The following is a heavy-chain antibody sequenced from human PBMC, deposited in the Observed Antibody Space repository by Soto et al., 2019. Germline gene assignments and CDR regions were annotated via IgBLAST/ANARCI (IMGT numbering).Heavy chain of an antibody. J-gene: IGHJ4*02. D-gene: IGHD1-26*01. Sequence: EVQLVESGGDLVQRGGSLRLSCVASGFTFSVYSMNWVRQAPGKGLEWFSYITSDTKTIKYADSMKGRFTISRENAKNSVYLQRNSLRDEYTAVYCCARAVGGHLDDWGQGTVVTVSS. CDR3: ARAVGGHLDD. V-gene: IGHV3-48*02. CDR2: ITSDTKTI. CDR1: GFTFSVYS.